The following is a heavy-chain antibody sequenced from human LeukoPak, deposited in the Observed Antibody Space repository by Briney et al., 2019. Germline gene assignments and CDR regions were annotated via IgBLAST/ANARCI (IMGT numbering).Heavy chain of an antibody. Sequence: PGGSLRLSCAASGFTFSDHYMDWVRQAPGKGLEWVGRIRNKADSYTREYAASVKGRFIISRDDSKSSLYLQMNSLKTEDTAVYFCARLSSGYYDSSGYWGQGTLVTVSS. V-gene: IGHV3-72*01. J-gene: IGHJ4*02. D-gene: IGHD3-22*01. CDR3: ARLSSGYYDSSGY. CDR2: IRNKADSYTR. CDR1: GFTFSDHY.